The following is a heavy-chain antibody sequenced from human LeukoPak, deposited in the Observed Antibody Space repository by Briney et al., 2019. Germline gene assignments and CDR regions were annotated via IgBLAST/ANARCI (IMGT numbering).Heavy chain of an antibody. CDR1: GLTFSSYS. CDR2: ISSSSSYI. D-gene: IGHD3-10*01. V-gene: IGHV3-21*01. Sequence: PGGSLRLSCAASGLTFSSYSMNWVRQAPGKGLEWVSSISSSSSYIYYADSVKGRFTISRDNAKNSLYLQMNSLRAEDTAVYYCARDRVGLWFGESYYYYYGMDVWGKETTVTVSS. CDR3: ARDRVGLWFGESYYYYYGMDV. J-gene: IGHJ6*04.